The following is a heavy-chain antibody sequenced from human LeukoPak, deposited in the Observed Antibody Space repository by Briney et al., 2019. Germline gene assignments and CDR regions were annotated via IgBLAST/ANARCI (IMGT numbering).Heavy chain of an antibody. Sequence: GGSLRLSCAASGFTFSSYAMSWVRQAPGKGLEWVSVISGSGSITDYADSVKGRFTISRDNSKNTLYLQMNSLRAEDTAVYYCARVLHKRNYDSGVYYGYWGQGTLVTVSS. V-gene: IGHV3-23*01. CDR1: GFTFSSYA. D-gene: IGHD3-22*01. CDR3: ARVLHKRNYDSGVYYGY. J-gene: IGHJ4*02. CDR2: ISGSGSIT.